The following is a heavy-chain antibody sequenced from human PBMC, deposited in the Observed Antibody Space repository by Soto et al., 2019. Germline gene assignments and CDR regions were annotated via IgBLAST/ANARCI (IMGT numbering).Heavy chain of an antibody. CDR2: IIPIFGTA. CDR3: ARGAYYASSGYSDFDY. J-gene: IGHJ4*02. V-gene: IGHV1-69*13. CDR1: GGTFSSYA. Sequence: SVKVSCKASGGTFSSYAISWVRQAPGQGLEWMGGIIPIFGTANYAQKFQGRVTITADESTSTAYMELSSLRSEDTAVYYCARGAYYASSGYSDFDYWGQGTLVTVSS. D-gene: IGHD3-22*01.